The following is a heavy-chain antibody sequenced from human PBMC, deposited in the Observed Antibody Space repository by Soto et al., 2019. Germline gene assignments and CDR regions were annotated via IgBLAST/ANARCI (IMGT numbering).Heavy chain of an antibody. V-gene: IGHV1-3*01. J-gene: IGHJ4*02. CDR1: WYTFSGDA. CDR2: INAGNGNT. Sequence: XSVKGYLKASWYTFSGDAMHWVRQAPGQRLEWMGWINAGNGNTKYSQKFQGRVTITRDTSASTAYMELSSLRSEDTAVYYCEVSKSGYYGYWGQGTLVTVSS. D-gene: IGHD3-22*01. CDR3: EVSKSGYYGY.